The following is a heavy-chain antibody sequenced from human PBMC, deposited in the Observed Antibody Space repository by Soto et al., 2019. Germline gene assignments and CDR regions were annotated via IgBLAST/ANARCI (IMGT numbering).Heavy chain of an antibody. V-gene: IGHV4-34*01. Sequence: SETLSLTCAVYGGSFSGYYWSWIRQPPGKGLEWIGEINHSGSTNYNPSLKSRVTISVDTSKNQFSLKLSSVTAADTAVYYCARGIRAGYSSGWNEGPYYYYYGMDVWGQGTTVTVSS. D-gene: IGHD6-19*01. CDR1: GGSFSGYY. J-gene: IGHJ6*02. CDR2: INHSGST. CDR3: ARGIRAGYSSGWNEGPYYYYYGMDV.